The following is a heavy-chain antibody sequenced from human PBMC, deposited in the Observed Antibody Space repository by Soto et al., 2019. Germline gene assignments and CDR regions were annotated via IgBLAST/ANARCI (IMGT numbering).Heavy chain of an antibody. D-gene: IGHD6-13*01. CDR2: IIPIFGTA. Sequence: ASVKVGCKASGGTLSSYAISWVRQAPGQGLEWMGGIIPIFGTANYAQKFQGRVTITADESTSTAYMELSSLRSEDTAVYYCAGGYSSSWTKGGGAFDIWGQGTMFTVSS. V-gene: IGHV1-69*13. J-gene: IGHJ3*02. CDR1: GGTLSSYA. CDR3: AGGYSSSWTKGGGAFDI.